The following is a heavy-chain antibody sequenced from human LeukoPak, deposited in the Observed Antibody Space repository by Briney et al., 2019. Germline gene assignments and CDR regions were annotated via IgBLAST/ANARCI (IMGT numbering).Heavy chain of an antibody. CDR2: TYYRSKWYK. CDR1: GDSVSSNSAA. V-gene: IGHV6-1*01. Sequence: SQTPSLTCAISGDSVSSNSAAWNWITQSPSRGLEWLGRTYYRSKWYKDYAVSVKSRITINPDKCKNQYSLQLNSVTPEDTAVCCCAREERCQVTTPGVYYFDFGGERTLVSVFS. J-gene: IGHJ4*02. CDR3: AREERCQVTTPGVYYFDF. D-gene: IGHD4-17*01.